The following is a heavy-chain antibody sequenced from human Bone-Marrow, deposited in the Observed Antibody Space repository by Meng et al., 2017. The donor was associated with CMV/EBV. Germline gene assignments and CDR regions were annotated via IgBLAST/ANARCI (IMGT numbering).Heavy chain of an antibody. Sequence: GESMKISCVASGFSFSNYWMHWVRQAPGKGLVWVSLISTDERTTTYADSVKGRFTISSDTAKNTLYLQMDSLRAEETSIYYCVIIDNKAPDWWGQGTLVTFSS. V-gene: IGHV3-74*01. CDR3: VIIDNKAPDW. CDR2: ISTDERTT. CDR1: GFSFSNYW. D-gene: IGHD3-9*01. J-gene: IGHJ4*02.